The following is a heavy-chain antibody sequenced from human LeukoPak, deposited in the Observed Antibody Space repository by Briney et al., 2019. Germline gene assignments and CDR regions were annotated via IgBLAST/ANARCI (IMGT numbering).Heavy chain of an antibody. D-gene: IGHD1-26*01. CDR1: GGSISSYY. CDR2: IYYSGST. J-gene: IGHJ4*02. V-gene: IGHV4-59*12. CDR3: AREVVGEIDY. Sequence: PSETLSLTCTVSGGSISSYYWSWIRQPPGKGLEWIGYIYYSGSTNYNPSLKSRVTMSVDTSKNQFSLKLSSVTAADTAVYYCAREVVGEIDYWGQGTLVTVSS.